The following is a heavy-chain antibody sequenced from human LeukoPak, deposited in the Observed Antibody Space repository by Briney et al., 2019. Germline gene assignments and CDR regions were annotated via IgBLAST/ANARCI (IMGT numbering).Heavy chain of an antibody. CDR1: GFTFSSYW. CDR3: ARDQDSSGYSFDAFDI. D-gene: IGHD3-22*01. V-gene: IGHV3-7*01. CDR2: IKQDGSEK. J-gene: IGHJ3*02. Sequence: GGSLRLSCAASGFTFSSYWMSWVRQAPGKGLEWVANIKQDGSEKYYVDSVKGRFTISRDNAKNSLYLRMNSLRAEDTAVYYCARDQDSSGYSFDAFDIWGQGTMVTVSS.